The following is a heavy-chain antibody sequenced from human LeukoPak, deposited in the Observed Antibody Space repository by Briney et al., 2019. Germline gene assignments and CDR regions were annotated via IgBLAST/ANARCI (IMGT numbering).Heavy chain of an antibody. Sequence: SQSLSLTCTVSGGSISSGDYYWSWIRQPPGKGLEWIGYIYYTGSTYSNPSLKTRVTISVDTSKTQFSLKLSSVTAADTAVYYCARQKRNSSGWYGDYWGQGTLVTVSS. D-gene: IGHD6-19*01. CDR2: IYYTGST. J-gene: IGHJ4*02. CDR1: GGSISSGDYY. V-gene: IGHV4-30-4*01. CDR3: ARQKRNSSGWYGDY.